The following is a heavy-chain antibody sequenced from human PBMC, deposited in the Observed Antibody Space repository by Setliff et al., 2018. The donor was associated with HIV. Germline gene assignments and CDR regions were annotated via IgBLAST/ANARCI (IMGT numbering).Heavy chain of an antibody. CDR2: INAGNGNT. D-gene: IGHD4-17*01. V-gene: IGHV1-3*01. CDR1: GYTFTSYA. Sequence: GASVKVSCKASGYTFTSYAMHWVRQAPGQRLEWMGWINAGNGNTKYSQKFQGRVTITRDTSASTAYMELSSLRSEDTAVFYCVRVDYGDYDFDYWGQGTLVTVSS. J-gene: IGHJ4*02. CDR3: VRVDYGDYDFDY.